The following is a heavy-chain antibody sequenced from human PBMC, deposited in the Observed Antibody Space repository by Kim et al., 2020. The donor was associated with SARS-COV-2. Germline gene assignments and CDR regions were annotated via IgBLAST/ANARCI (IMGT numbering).Heavy chain of an antibody. CDR2: IIPIFGTA. CDR3: ARRERYYYDSSGSWFDP. V-gene: IGHV1-69*13. Sequence: SVKVSCKASGGTFSSYAISWVRQAPGQGLEWMGGIIPIFGTANYAQKFQGRVTITADESTSTAYMELGSLRSEDTAVYYCARRERYYYDSSGSWFDPWGQGTLVTVSS. CDR1: GGTFSSYA. J-gene: IGHJ5*02. D-gene: IGHD3-22*01.